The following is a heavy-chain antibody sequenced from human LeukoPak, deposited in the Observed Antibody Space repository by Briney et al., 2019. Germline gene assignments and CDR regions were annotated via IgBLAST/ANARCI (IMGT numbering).Heavy chain of an antibody. V-gene: IGHV5-51*01. CDR2: FYTGDSRT. J-gene: IGHJ1*01. CDR1: GYSFTNYW. CDR3: ARPYSDAYGYFQH. D-gene: IGHD5-12*01. Sequence: NPGESLKISCKGSGYSFTNYWIGWVRQMPGKGLGWMGIFYTGDSRTTYRPSFQGQVNNSADPSISTAFMPASSPHAPGTAMYYCARPYSDAYGYFQHWGQGTLVTVSS.